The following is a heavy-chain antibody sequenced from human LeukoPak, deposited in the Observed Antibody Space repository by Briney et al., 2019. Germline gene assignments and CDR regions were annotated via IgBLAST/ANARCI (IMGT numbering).Heavy chain of an antibody. D-gene: IGHD3-22*01. CDR2: VWFDGTKR. CDR3: AKDSAFNYDSSGYAYY. CDR1: GFNFDGYG. J-gene: IGHJ4*02. V-gene: IGHV3-33*06. Sequence: GGSLRLSCAASGFNFDGYGMHWVRQTPGKGLEWVAVVWFDGTKRDYAESVKGRFTISRDNSKNTVYLEMNRLRVGDTAIYYCAKDSAFNYDSSGYAYYWGQGTLVIVSS.